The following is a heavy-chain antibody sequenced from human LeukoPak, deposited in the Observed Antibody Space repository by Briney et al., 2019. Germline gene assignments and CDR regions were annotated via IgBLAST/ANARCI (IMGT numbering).Heavy chain of an antibody. J-gene: IGHJ3*01. CDR2: ISSSSIYI. CDR3: ARGVVRYDYVWGSYRPIAP. Sequence: PGGSLRLSCAASGFTFSSYSMNWVRQAPGKGLEWVSSISSSSIYIYYADSVKGRFTISRDNAKNSLYLQMNSLRAEHTAVYYCARGVVRYDYVWGSYRPIAPWGQGTMVTVSS. CDR1: GFTFSSYS. V-gene: IGHV3-21*01. D-gene: IGHD3-16*02.